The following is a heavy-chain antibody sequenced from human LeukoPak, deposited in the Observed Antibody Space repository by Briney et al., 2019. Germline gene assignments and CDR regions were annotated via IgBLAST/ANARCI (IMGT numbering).Heavy chain of an antibody. J-gene: IGHJ3*02. CDR2: IYYNGST. V-gene: IGHV4-61*08. D-gene: IGHD3-22*01. Sequence: SETLSLTCSVSGGSVSSGGYYWSWIRQPPGKGLEWIGYIYYNGSTNYSPSLKSRVTISVDTSKNQFSLKLTSLTAADTGAYYCARRLAYDSSGYHAFDIWGQGTMVTVSS. CDR3: ARRLAYDSSGYHAFDI. CDR1: GGSVSSGGYY.